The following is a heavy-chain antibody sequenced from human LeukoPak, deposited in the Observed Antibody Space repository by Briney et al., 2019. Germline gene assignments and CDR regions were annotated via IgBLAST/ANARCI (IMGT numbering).Heavy chain of an antibody. J-gene: IGHJ4*02. CDR1: GFTFSSYW. CDR3: ARDYSRYSSSWLDY. V-gene: IGHV3-7*01. D-gene: IGHD6-13*01. CDR2: IKQDGSEK. Sequence: GGSLRLSCAASGFTFSSYWMSWVRQAPGKGLEWVANIKQDGSEKYYVDSVKGRFTISRDNAKNSLYLQMNSLRAEDTAVYYCARDYSRYSSSWLDYWGQGTLVTVSS.